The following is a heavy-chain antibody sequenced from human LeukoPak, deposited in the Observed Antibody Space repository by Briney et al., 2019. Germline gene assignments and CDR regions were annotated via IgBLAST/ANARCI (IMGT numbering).Heavy chain of an antibody. CDR3: ARDLAGPPQEAFDI. V-gene: IGHV3-7*01. Sequence: PRGSLRIYCGAWGLTFSSYWLTWGLLAPGYGPSLLANIKQDGSEKYYVDSVKGRFTISRDNAKNSLYLQMNSLRAEDTAVYYCARDLAGPPQEAFDIWGQGTMVTVSS. J-gene: IGHJ3*02. CDR1: GLTFSSYW. CDR2: IKQDGSEK.